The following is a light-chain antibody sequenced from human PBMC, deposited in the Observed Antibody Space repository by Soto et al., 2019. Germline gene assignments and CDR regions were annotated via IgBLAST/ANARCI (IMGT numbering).Light chain of an antibody. CDR1: GSDVAGYNY. V-gene: IGLV2-14*01. Sequence: QSALTQPASVSGSPGQSITISCTGTGSDVAGYNYVSWYQQHPGKAPKLIVYEVNNRPSGVSNRFSGSKSGITASLTISGLQAEDEADYYCSSYTSSSSLFVFGTGTKLTVL. CDR2: EVN. CDR3: SSYTSSSSLFV. J-gene: IGLJ1*01.